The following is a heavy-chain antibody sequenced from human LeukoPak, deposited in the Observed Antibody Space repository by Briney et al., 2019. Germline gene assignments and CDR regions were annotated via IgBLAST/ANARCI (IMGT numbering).Heavy chain of an antibody. CDR3: ARLSGYFPDYYYYYMDV. D-gene: IGHD3-3*01. V-gene: IGHV1-2*02. CDR2: SNPNSGGT. CDR1: GYTFTGYY. Sequence: ASVTVSCKASGYTFTGYYMHWVRQAPGQGLEWMGWSNPNSGGTNYAQKFQGRVTMTRDTSISTAYMELSRLRSDDTAVYYCARLSGYFPDYYYYYMDVWGKVTTVTVSS. J-gene: IGHJ6*03.